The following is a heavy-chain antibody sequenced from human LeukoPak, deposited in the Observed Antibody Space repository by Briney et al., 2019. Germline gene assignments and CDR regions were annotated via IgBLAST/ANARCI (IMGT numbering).Heavy chain of an antibody. V-gene: IGHV3-74*01. J-gene: IGHJ4*02. D-gene: IGHD3-22*01. CDR2: INSDGSWT. CDR3: TRVPTSTRFYYDNSGYLDY. Sequence: GGSLRLSCAASGNYWMHWVRQAPGKGLVWVSHINSDGSWTSYADSVKGRFTISRDNSKNTLYLQMNSLRAEDTAVYYCTRVPTSTRFYYDNSGYLDYWGQGTLVTVSS. CDR1: GNYW.